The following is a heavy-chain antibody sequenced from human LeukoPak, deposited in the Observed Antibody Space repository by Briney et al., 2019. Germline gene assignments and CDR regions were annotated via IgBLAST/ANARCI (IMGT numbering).Heavy chain of an antibody. V-gene: IGHV3-11*04. D-gene: IGHD6-13*01. Sequence: GGSLRLSCAASGFTFSDYYMSWIRQAPGKGLEWVSYISSSGSTIYYADSVKGRFTISRDNSKNTLYLQMNSLRAEDTAVYYCARAKNSSWLALFDPWGQGTLVTVSS. CDR1: GFTFSDYY. CDR2: ISSSGSTI. CDR3: ARAKNSSWLALFDP. J-gene: IGHJ5*02.